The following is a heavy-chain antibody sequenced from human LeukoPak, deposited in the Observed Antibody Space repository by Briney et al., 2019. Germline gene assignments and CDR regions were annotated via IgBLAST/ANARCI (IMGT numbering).Heavy chain of an antibody. CDR3: ARGLYCSSTSCYDYYYYYMDV. V-gene: IGHV3-20*04. CDR2: INWNAGST. Sequence: GGSLRLSCAASGFTGDDYGMSSVRQAPAKWLDWVSGINWNAGSTGYADSVKGRFTISRDNAKYSLYLQMNSLRAEDTALYYCARGLYCSSTSCYDYYYYYMDVWGKGTTVTVSS. J-gene: IGHJ6*03. D-gene: IGHD2-2*01. CDR1: GFTGDDYG.